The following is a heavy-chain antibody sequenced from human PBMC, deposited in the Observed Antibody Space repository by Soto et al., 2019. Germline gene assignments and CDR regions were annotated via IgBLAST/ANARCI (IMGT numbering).Heavy chain of an antibody. J-gene: IGHJ6*02. D-gene: IGHD2-15*01. CDR1: GYTFTSYY. V-gene: IGHV1-46*01. CDR3: ARAHCSGGSCYYYYGMDV. CDR2: INPSGGST. Sequence: ASVKVSCKASGYTFTSYYMHWVRQAPGQGLEWMGIINPSGGSTSYAQKFQGRVTMTRDTSTSTVYMELSNLRSEDTAVYYCARAHCSGGSCYYYYGMDVWGQGTTVTVSS.